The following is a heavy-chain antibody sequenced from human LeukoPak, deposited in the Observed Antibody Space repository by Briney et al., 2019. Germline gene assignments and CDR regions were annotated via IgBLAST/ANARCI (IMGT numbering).Heavy chain of an antibody. J-gene: IGHJ6*03. CDR1: GGTFSSYA. CDR2: IIPIFGTA. CDR3: AGTYYDFWSGYDHYYYYYMDV. Sequence: SVKVSCKASGGTFSSYAISWVRQAPGHGLEWMGRIIPIFGTANYAQKFQGRVTITTDESTRTAYMELSSLRSEDTAVYYCAGTYYDFWSGYDHYYYYYMDVWGKGTTVTVSS. D-gene: IGHD3-3*01. V-gene: IGHV1-69*05.